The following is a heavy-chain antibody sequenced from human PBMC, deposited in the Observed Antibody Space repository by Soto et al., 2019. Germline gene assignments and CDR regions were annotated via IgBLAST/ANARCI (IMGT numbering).Heavy chain of an antibody. J-gene: IGHJ4*02. CDR3: AKDRYGDYGGIDY. Sequence: GGSLRLSCAASGFTFSTYAMIWVRQAPGKGLEWVSVITGSGGSTYCADSVKGRFTISRDTSKNTLFLQMNSLRAEDTAVYYCAKDRYGDYGGIDYWGQGTMVTVSS. CDR2: ITGSGGST. V-gene: IGHV3-23*01. CDR1: GFTFSTYA. D-gene: IGHD4-17*01.